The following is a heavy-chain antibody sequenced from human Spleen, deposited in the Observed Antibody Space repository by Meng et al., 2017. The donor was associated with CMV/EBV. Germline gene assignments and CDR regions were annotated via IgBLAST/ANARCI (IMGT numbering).Heavy chain of an antibody. J-gene: IGHJ5*02. CDR3: ARDPGGYCSTTSCHTWFDP. D-gene: IGHD2-2*02. CDR1: GFTFINYD. CDR2: IWYDGSNK. V-gene: IGHV3-33*07. Sequence: GGSLRLSCATSGFTFINYDMWWVRQAPGKGLEWVAVIWYDGSNKYYADSVKGRFTISRDNSKNTLYLQMNSLRADDTAVYYCARDPGGYCSTTSCHTWFDPWGQGTLVTVSS.